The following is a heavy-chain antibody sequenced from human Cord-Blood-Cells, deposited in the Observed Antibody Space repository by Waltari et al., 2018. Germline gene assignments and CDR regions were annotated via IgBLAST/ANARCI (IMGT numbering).Heavy chain of an antibody. CDR2: IIPIFGTA. CDR3: ARGCYYYDSIGYAFDI. Sequence: QVQLVQSGAEVKKPGSSVKVSCKASGGTFSSYAISWVRQAPGQGLEWMGGIIPIFGTANDAQKFQGRVTITADESTSTAYRELSSLRSEDTAVYYCARGCYYYDSIGYAFDIWGQGTMVTVSS. D-gene: IGHD3-22*01. V-gene: IGHV1-69*01. CDR1: GGTFSSYA. J-gene: IGHJ3*02.